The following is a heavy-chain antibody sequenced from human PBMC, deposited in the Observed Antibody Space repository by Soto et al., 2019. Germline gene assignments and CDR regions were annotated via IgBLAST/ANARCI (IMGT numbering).Heavy chain of an antibody. J-gene: IGHJ4*02. Sequence: HHAGSTTTASAACGYPLNNYAVAWARRTPGKGLEWVSSISGGGNTYYADSVKGRFTISRDNSKSTLYLQMDSLRVEDTAVYYCAKGARSSSGSDGYKFDYWGQGTLVTVSS. D-gene: IGHD2-21*01. CDR2: ISGGGNT. CDR3: AKGARSSSGSDGYKFDY. CDR1: GYPLNNYA. V-gene: IGHV3-23*01.